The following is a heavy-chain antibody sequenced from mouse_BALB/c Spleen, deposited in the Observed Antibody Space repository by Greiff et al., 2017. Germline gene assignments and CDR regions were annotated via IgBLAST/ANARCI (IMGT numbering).Heavy chain of an antibody. J-gene: IGHJ2*01. V-gene: IGHV1-4*01. CDR3: ARSGGNYAFDY. CDR2: INPSSGYT. CDR1: GYTFNSYT. Sequence: QGQLQQSGAELARPGASVKMSCKASGYTFNSYTMHWVKQRPGQGLEWIGYINPSSGYTNYNQKFKDKATLTADKSSSTAYMQLSSLTSEDSAVYYCARSGGNYAFDYWGQGTTLTVSS. D-gene: IGHD2-1*01.